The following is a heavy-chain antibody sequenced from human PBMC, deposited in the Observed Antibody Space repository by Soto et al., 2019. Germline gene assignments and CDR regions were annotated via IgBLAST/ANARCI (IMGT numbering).Heavy chain of an antibody. CDR1: GGSVSSGSYY. J-gene: IGHJ6*02. Sequence: PSETLSLTCTVSGGSVSSGSYYWSWIRQPPGKGLEWIGYIYYSGSTNYNPSLKSRVTISVDTSKNQFSLNLSSVTAAATAVYYCARDHRYYDSLTRPLYYYYGMDVWGQGTTVTVPS. V-gene: IGHV4-61*01. D-gene: IGHD3-9*01. CDR2: IYYSGST. CDR3: ARDHRYYDSLTRPLYYYYGMDV.